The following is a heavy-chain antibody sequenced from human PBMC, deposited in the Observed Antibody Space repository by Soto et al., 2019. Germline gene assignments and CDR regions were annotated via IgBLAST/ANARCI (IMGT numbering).Heavy chain of an antibody. CDR3: ATMTTVTRTYDY. CDR1: GYTFTSYG. CDR2: ISAYNGNT. Sequence: ASVKVSCKASGYTFTSYGISWVRQAPGQGLEWMGWISAYNGNTNYAQKLQGRVTMTIDTSTSTAYMELRSLRSYDTAVYYCATMTTVTRTYDYWGQGTLVTVS. J-gene: IGHJ4*02. D-gene: IGHD4-17*01. V-gene: IGHV1-18*01.